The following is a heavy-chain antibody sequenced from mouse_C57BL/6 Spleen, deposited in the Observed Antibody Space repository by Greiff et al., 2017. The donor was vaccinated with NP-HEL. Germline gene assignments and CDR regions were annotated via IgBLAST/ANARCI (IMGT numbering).Heavy chain of an antibody. CDR1: GYSITSGYY. Sequence: EVQLQESGPGLVKPSQSLSLTCSVPGYSITSGYYWNWIRQFPGNKLEWMGYISYDGNNNYNPSLKNRISITRDTSKNQFFLKLNSVTTEDTATYYCARGGGNGVLDYWGQGTTLTVSS. CDR2: ISYDGNN. D-gene: IGHD2-1*01. V-gene: IGHV3-6*01. J-gene: IGHJ2*01. CDR3: ARGGGNGVLDY.